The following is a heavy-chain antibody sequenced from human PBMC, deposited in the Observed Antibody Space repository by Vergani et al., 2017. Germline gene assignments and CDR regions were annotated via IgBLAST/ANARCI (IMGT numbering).Heavy chain of an antibody. J-gene: IGHJ5*02. CDR3: GGSIGYFGGATGRAYYFDP. Sequence: QLVQSGAEVRKPGASVTVSCTASGYIFKNYYIHWLRQAPGQAFEWMGILNPTTGHTTSAQKFMGRVDMTRDPSTDTSTRTVQMTLSSLRSEDTAVDYFGGSIGYFGGATGRAYYFDPWGQGTLVTVSS. CDR1: GYIFKNYY. CDR2: LNPTTGHT. D-gene: IGHD3-16*01. V-gene: IGHV1-46*02.